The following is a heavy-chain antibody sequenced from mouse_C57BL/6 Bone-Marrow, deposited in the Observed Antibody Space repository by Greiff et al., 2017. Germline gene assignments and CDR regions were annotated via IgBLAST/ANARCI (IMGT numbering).Heavy chain of an antibody. CDR3: ARRDYYGSSYVGYYFDY. CDR1: GYTFTSYW. V-gene: IGHV1-55*01. Sequence: QVQLQQPGAELVKPGASVKMSCKASGYTFTSYWITWVKQRPGQGLEWIGDIYPGSGSTNYNEKFKSKATLTVDTSSSPAYMQLSSLTSEDSAVYYCARRDYYGSSYVGYYFDYWGQGTTLTVSA. CDR2: IYPGSGST. J-gene: IGHJ2*01. D-gene: IGHD1-1*01.